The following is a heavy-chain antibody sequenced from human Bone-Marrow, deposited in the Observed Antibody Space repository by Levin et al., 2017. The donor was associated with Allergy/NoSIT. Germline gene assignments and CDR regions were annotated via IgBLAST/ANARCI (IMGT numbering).Heavy chain of an antibody. Sequence: SQTLSLTCSVSGGSVSSYYWTWIRQAPGKGLEWIGYIYYSGSATYNPSLKSPITISIDTSKNQFSLLLRSVTAADPAVYYCVRDYRSITGTTSWYYGVDVWGRGTTVTVSS. J-gene: IGHJ6*02. D-gene: IGHD1-7*01. CDR2: IYYSGSA. CDR3: VRDYRSITGTTSWYYGVDV. V-gene: IGHV4-59*02. CDR1: GGSVSSYY.